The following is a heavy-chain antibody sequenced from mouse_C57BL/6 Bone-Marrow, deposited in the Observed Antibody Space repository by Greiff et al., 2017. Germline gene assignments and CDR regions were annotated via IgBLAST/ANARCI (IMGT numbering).Heavy chain of an antibody. V-gene: IGHV5-12*01. J-gene: IGHJ2*01. CDR1: GFTFSDYY. D-gene: IGHD2-5*01. CDR2: ISNGGGST. CDR3: ARYSNYGLDY. Sequence: EVMLVESGGGLVQPGGSLKLSCAASGFTFSDYYMYWVRQTPEKRLEWVAYISNGGGSTYYPDTVKGRFTISRDNAKNTLYLQMSRLKSEDTAMYYCARYSNYGLDYWGQGTTLTVSS.